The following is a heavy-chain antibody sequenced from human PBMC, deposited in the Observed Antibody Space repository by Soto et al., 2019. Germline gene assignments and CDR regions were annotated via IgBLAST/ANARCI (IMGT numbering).Heavy chain of an antibody. D-gene: IGHD5-18*01. CDR1: TDSFNDYY. CDR2: IYHTGNT. J-gene: IGHJ3*02. CDR3: ARDVGIHDAFDI. V-gene: IGHV4-59*13. Sequence: QVRLHESGPGLVKPSETLSLTCTVSTDSFNDYYWSWIRQPPGKGLEWIGSIYHTGNTNYNPSLESRVIISVDTSKLQFSLSLSAVTAADTAVYYCARDVGIHDAFDIWGQGTLVNVSS.